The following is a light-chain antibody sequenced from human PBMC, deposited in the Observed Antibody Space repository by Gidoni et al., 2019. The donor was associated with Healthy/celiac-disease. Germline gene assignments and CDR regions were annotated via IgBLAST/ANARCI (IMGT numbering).Light chain of an antibody. CDR1: QSVSSSY. V-gene: IGKV3-20*01. CDR2: GAS. CDR3: HQYDSSPWT. J-gene: IGKJ1*01. Sequence: EIELTQSPGTLSLSQGERATLSCRASQSVSSSYLAWYQQKPGKAPRLLIYGASSSGTGIPARFIGSRAGADFILTIIRREPEDVAVDYYHQYDSSPWTFGQGTRVEIK.